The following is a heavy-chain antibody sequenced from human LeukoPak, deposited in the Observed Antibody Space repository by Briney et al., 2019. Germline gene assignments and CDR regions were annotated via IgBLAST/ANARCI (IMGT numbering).Heavy chain of an antibody. CDR2: INHSGST. D-gene: IGHD3-3*01. Sequence: SETLSLTCAVYGGSFSGYYWSWIRQPPGKGLEWIGEINHSGSTNYNPSLKSRVTISVETSKNQFSLKLSSVTAADTAVYYCARDRNTDFWSGYYTNYFDYWGQGTLVTVSS. CDR3: ARDRNTDFWSGYYTNYFDY. V-gene: IGHV4-34*01. CDR1: GGSFSGYY. J-gene: IGHJ4*02.